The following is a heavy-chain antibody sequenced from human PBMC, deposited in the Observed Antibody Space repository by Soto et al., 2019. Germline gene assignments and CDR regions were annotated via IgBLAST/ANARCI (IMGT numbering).Heavy chain of an antibody. J-gene: IGHJ3*02. CDR2: ISAYNGNT. CDR3: AAGYCSSTSCYNGGAFDI. V-gene: IGHV1-18*01. CDR1: GYTFTSYG. D-gene: IGHD2-2*02. Sequence: ASVKVSCKASGYTFTSYGISWVRQAPGQGLEWMGWISAYNGNTNYAQKLQGRVTMTTDTSTSTAYMELRSLRSDDTAVYYCAAGYCSSTSCYNGGAFDIWGQGTMVTVSS.